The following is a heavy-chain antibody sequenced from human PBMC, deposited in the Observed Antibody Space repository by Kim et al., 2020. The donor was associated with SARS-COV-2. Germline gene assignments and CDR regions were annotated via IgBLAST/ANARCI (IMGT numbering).Heavy chain of an antibody. CDR3: ARGWGSTTDNRRYGSEYYYYGMDV. CDR2: IGTAGDT. Sequence: GGSLRLSCAASGFTFSSYDMHWVRQATGKGLEWVSAIGTAGDTYYPGSVKGRFTISRENAKNSLYLQMNSLRAGDTAVYYCARGWGSTTDNRRYGSEYYYYGMDVWGQGTTVTVSS. V-gene: IGHV3-13*01. D-gene: IGHD3-10*01. J-gene: IGHJ6*02. CDR1: GFTFSSYD.